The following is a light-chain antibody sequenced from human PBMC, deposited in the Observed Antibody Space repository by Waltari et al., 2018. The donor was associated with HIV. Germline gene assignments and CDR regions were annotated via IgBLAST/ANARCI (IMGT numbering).Light chain of an antibody. CDR2: DVN. V-gene: IGLV2-23*02. CDR1: SSDIGTFNT. J-gene: IGLJ3*02. CDR3: CSFGPRTTWL. Sequence: QSVLTPPAAVSGCPGPSLNLSCPGTSSDIGTFNTLSGYRQPHPRTVPSLLIHDVNKRPSGISRRLPGSKSGSTASLTISGLQADDEAYYYCCSFGPRTTWLFGGGTKVTV.